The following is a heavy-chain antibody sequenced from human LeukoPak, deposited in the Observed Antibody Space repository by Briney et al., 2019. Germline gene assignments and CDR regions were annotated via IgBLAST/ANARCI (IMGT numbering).Heavy chain of an antibody. CDR3: ARVNYYGSGSYQYYYYMDV. J-gene: IGHJ6*03. CDR1: GGTFSSYA. D-gene: IGHD3-10*01. Sequence: ASVKVSCKASGGTFSSYAISWVRQAPGQGLEWMGWINPNSGGTSYAQKFQGRVTMTRDTSISTAYMELSRLRSDDTAVYYCARVNYYGSGSYQYYYYMDVWGKGTTVTISS. CDR2: INPNSGGT. V-gene: IGHV1-2*02.